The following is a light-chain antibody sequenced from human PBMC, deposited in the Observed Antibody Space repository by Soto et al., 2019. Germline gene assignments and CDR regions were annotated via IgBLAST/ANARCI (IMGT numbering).Light chain of an antibody. CDR2: DAS. J-gene: IGKJ1*01. CDR1: QYISKY. Sequence: EVVMTQSPATLSVSPGERATLSCRASQYISKYLAWYQQRPGQAPRLLIYDASTRAAGIPDRFSGSGSGTEFTLNISSLQSEDVAVYYCQQYNNWPPWTFGQGPKVEI. V-gene: IGKV3-15*01. CDR3: QQYNNWPPWT.